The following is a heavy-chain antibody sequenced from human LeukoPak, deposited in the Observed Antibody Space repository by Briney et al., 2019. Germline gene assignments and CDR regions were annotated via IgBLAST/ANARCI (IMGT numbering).Heavy chain of an antibody. V-gene: IGHV4-38-2*01. CDR2: IYHRESG. CDR3: ARALQYCTSGCAYLFDY. J-gene: IGHJ4*02. D-gene: IGHD2-8*01. Sequence: PSETLSLTCGVSGHSVTTGYYGAWIRQPPGRAREWIGIIYHRESGHYQPSLKSRVSMAVDTSKNQFSLRLSAVTAADTAVYYCARALQYCTSGCAYLFDYWGQGTLVAVSS. CDR1: GHSVTTGYY.